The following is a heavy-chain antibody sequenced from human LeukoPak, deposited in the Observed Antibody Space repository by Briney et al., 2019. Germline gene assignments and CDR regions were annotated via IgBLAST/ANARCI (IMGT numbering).Heavy chain of an antibody. CDR3: ARDPGRTGFDY. V-gene: IGHV3-7*03. CDR2: IKQDGSGL. Sequence: GGSLRLSCAASGFTFNNYWMSWVRQAPGKGLEWVANIKQDGSGLYYVESVKGRFTISRDDAKNSLYLRMTSLRAEDTAVYYCARDPGRTGFDYWGQGTLVTVSS. J-gene: IGHJ4*02. D-gene: IGHD1/OR15-1a*01. CDR1: GFTFNNYW.